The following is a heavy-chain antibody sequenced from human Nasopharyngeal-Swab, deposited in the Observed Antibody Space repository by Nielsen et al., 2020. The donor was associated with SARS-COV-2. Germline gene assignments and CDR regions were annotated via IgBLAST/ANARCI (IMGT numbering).Heavy chain of an antibody. V-gene: IGHV3-7*01. Sequence: GGSLRLSCAASGFTFSPFWMTWVRQAPGKGLEWVATIQTDGTEQYSVDSVKGRFTISRDNGKNSLYLQMNSLRVEDTAVYYCARGNHGVFDNWGQGTLVTVSS. CDR3: ARGNHGVFDN. CDR1: GFTFSPFW. J-gene: IGHJ4*02. CDR2: IQTDGTEQ.